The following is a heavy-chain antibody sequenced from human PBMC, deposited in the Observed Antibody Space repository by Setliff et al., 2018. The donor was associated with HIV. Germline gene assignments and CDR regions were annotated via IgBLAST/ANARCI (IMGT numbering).Heavy chain of an antibody. CDR1: GGSIRSGSYY. CDR3: AREHDYSNYRRLDP. CDR2: IHHSGSS. D-gene: IGHD4-4*01. J-gene: IGHJ5*02. Sequence: SETLSLTCTVSGGSIRSGSYYWDWIRQPPGKGLEWIGYIHHSGSSDYNPSLKSRVTMSVDTSKSQFSLKLTSVTAADTAMYYCAREHDYSNYRRLDPWGQGTLVTVSS. V-gene: IGHV4-61*01.